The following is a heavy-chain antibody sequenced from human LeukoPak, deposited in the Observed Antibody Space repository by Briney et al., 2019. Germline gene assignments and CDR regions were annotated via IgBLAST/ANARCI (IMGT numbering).Heavy chain of an antibody. CDR2: IYPGDSDT. D-gene: IGHD2-21*02. V-gene: IGHV5-51*01. CDR3: ARPRGGDALDAFNI. Sequence: KPGESLRISCQGYGYRFASHWIGWVRQMPGKGPEWLGIIYPGDSDTRYNPSFQGHVIISADKSNSVAYLQWTSLKASDTAMYYCARPRGGDALDAFNIWGQGTMVIVSS. J-gene: IGHJ3*02. CDR1: GYRFASHW.